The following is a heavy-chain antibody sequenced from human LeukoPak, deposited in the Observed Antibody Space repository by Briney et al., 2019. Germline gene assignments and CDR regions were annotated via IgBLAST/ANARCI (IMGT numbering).Heavy chain of an antibody. CDR2: IYYSGST. Sequence: SETLSLTCTVSGGSISSSSYYWGWIRQPPGKGLEWIGSIYYSGSTYYNPSLKSRVTISVDTSKNQFSLKLSSVTAADTAVYYCARHVTPYRIAAADRSDYWGQGTLVTVSS. D-gene: IGHD6-13*01. CDR3: ARHVTPYRIAAADRSDY. J-gene: IGHJ4*02. V-gene: IGHV4-39*01. CDR1: GGSISSSSYY.